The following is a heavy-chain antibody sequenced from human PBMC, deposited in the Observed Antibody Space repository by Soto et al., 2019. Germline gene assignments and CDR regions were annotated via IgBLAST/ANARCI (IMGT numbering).Heavy chain of an antibody. Sequence: GGSLRLSCAASGFTFSSYWMSWVRQAPGKGLEWVANIKQDGSEKYYGDSVKGRFTISRDNAKNSLYLQMNSLRAEDTAVYYCARGMYSSGWYLLNDYWGQGTLVTVSS. V-gene: IGHV3-7*01. J-gene: IGHJ4*02. CDR2: IKQDGSEK. CDR1: GFTFSSYW. CDR3: ARGMYSSGWYLLNDY. D-gene: IGHD6-19*01.